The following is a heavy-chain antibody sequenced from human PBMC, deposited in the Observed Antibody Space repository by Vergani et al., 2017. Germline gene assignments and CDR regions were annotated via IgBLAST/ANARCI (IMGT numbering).Heavy chain of an antibody. D-gene: IGHD2-2*02. J-gene: IGHJ5*02. CDR3: AREGKLWRGLYHNWFDP. CDR1: GGTFSSYA. CDR2: IIPIFGTA. V-gene: IGHV1-69*01. Sequence: QVQLVQSGAEVKKPGSSVKVSCKASGGTFSSYAISWVRQAPGQGLEWMGGIIPIFGTANYAQKFQGRVTITADESTGTAYMELSSLRSEDTAVYYCAREGKLWRGLYHNWFDPWGQGTLVTVSS.